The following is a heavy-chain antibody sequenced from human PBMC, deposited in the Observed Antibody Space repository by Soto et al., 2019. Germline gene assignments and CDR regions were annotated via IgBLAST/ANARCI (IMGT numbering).Heavy chain of an antibody. Sequence: QVQLVQSGTEVKKPGASVKVSCKASGYTFSTYGISWVRQAPGQGLEWMGWINTHNGATNYAQNFQGRVTLTTETSTNTAYMEGRGLTSDYTAVYYCGPNRCIGCRCRSSAVYWGQGARVTVSS. J-gene: IGHJ4*01. CDR3: GPNRCIGCRCRSSAVY. V-gene: IGHV1-18*01. CDR1: GYTFSTYG. CDR2: INTHNGAT. D-gene: IGHD2-15*01.